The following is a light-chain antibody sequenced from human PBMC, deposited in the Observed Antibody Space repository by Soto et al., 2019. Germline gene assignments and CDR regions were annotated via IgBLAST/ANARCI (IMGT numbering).Light chain of an antibody. CDR3: QQYDNWPPIT. Sequence: EIVMTQSPATLSVSPGERVILSCRASQSVRTNLAWYQQKPGQAPRLLIYGASTRATGIPARFSGGGSGTDFTLTIRSLQSEDFAVYFCQQYDNWPPITFGQGTRLEIK. V-gene: IGKV3-15*01. CDR1: QSVRTN. J-gene: IGKJ5*01. CDR2: GAS.